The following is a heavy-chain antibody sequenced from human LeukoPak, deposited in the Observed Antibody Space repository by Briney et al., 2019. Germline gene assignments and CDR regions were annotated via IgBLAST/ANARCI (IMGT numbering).Heavy chain of an antibody. CDR1: GGTFSNYG. V-gene: IGHV1-69*04. J-gene: IGHJ4*02. D-gene: IGHD5-24*01. CDR3: ARGGGDGYNFIDY. CDR2: IIPILGIA. Sequence: SVKVSCKASGGTFSNYGISWVRQAPGQGLEWMGRIIPILGIAKYAQKFQGRVTITADKSTSTGYMELNSLRSEDTAVYYCARGGGDGYNFIDYWGQGTLVTVYS.